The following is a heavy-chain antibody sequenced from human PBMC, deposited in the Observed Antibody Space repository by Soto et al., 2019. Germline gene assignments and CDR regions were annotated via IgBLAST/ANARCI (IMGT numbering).Heavy chain of an antibody. CDR2: VTGTGGST. CDR3: AKSLTNLRFYYLFDF. J-gene: IGHJ4*02. D-gene: IGHD3-10*01. CDR1: GFTFSAYA. Sequence: HPGGSLRLSCAASGFTFSAYAMTWVRQAPGKGLEWVSTVTGTGGSTFYADSVKGRFTISRDNSMSTLYLQMNSLRAEDTALYYCAKSLTNLRFYYLFDFWGRGTLVTVSS. V-gene: IGHV3-23*01.